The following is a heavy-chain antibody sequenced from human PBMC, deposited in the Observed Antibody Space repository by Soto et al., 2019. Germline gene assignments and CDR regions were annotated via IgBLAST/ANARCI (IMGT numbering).Heavy chain of an antibody. D-gene: IGHD6-19*01. Sequence: QVQLVQSGAEVKKPGASVKVSCKASGDTFTSYAMHWVRQAPGQRLEWMGWINAGNGNTKYSQKFQGRVTITRDTSASTAYMELSSLRSEDTAVYYCARVSGIAVAEVWGQGTLVTVSS. CDR3: ARVSGIAVAEV. V-gene: IGHV1-3*01. CDR2: INAGNGNT. CDR1: GDTFTSYA. J-gene: IGHJ4*02.